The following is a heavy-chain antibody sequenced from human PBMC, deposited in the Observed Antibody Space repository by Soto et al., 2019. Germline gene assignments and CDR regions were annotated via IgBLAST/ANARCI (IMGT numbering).Heavy chain of an antibody. CDR1: GGTFSSYA. D-gene: IGHD6-13*01. CDR3: ARGSSSWYHSTFDY. CDR2: IIPIFGTA. Sequence: ASVKVSCKASGGTFSSYAISWVRQAPGQGLEWMGGIIPIFGTANYAQKFQGRVTITADESTSTDYMELSSLRSEDTAVYYCARGSSSWYHSTFDYWGQGTLVTVSS. J-gene: IGHJ4*02. V-gene: IGHV1-69*13.